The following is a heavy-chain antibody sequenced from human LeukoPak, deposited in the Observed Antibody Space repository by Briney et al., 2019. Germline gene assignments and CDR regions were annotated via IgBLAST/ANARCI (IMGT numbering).Heavy chain of an antibody. D-gene: IGHD5-18*01. CDR3: ARGYNYGYRYFDY. Sequence: SETLSLTCTVSRGSISSYYWGWIRQPPRKGLEWIGHIFYSGSTNYNPSLKSRVTIVVDTSKNQFSLKLSSVTAADTAVYSCARGYNYGYRYFDYWGQGTLVSVSS. V-gene: IGHV4-59*01. CDR2: IFYSGST. CDR1: RGSISSYY. J-gene: IGHJ4*02.